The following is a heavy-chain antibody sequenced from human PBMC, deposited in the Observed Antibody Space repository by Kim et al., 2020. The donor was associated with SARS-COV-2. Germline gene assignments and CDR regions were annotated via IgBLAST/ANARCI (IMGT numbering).Heavy chain of an antibody. CDR1: GFTFSSYS. D-gene: IGHD3-10*01. CDR3: ARERITMVRGPRGLWDWFDP. V-gene: IGHV3-21*01. J-gene: IGHJ5*02. CDR2: ISSSSSYI. Sequence: GGSLRLSCAASGFTFSSYSMNWVRQAPGKGLEWVSSISSSSSYIYYADSVKGRFTISRDNAKNSLYLQMNSLRAEDTAVYYCARERITMVRGPRGLWDWFDPWGQGTLVTVSS.